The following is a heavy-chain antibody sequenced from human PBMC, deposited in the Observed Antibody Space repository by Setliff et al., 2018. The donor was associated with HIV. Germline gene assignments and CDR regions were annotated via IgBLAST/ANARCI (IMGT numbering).Heavy chain of an antibody. CDR2: TANT. D-gene: IGHD5-18*01. Sequence: SETLSLTCTVSGDSISTDNYHWGWIRQPPGKGLEWIGHTANTDYNPSLKSRVTVSVDTSKNQLSLRLSSVTAADTAVYYCARHAALIKRYYYYYLDVRGKGTTVTVSS. CDR3: ARHAALIKRYYYYYLDV. V-gene: IGHV4-39*01. J-gene: IGHJ6*03. CDR1: GDSISTDNYH.